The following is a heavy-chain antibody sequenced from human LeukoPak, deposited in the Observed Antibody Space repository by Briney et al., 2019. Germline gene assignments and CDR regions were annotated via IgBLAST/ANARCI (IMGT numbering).Heavy chain of an antibody. J-gene: IGHJ4*02. CDR3: ARASPGYSSGWYDFDY. Sequence: ASVKVSCKASGYTFTSYYMHWVRQAPGQGLEWMGIINPSGGSTSYAQKFQGRVTITADKSTSTAYMELSSLRSEDTAVYYCARASPGYSSGWYDFDYWGQGTLVTVSS. V-gene: IGHV1-46*01. CDR1: GYTFTSYY. CDR2: INPSGGST. D-gene: IGHD6-19*01.